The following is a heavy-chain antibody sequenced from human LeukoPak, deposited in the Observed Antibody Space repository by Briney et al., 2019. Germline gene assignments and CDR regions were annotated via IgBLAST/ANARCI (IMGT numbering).Heavy chain of an antibody. Sequence: PGGSLRLSCAASGFTFSSYSMNWVRQAPGKGLEGVSSISSSSSYIYYADSVKGRFTIPRDNAKNPLYLQMNSLRAEDTAVYYCARDIVVVPAANRLDYWGQGTLVTVSS. V-gene: IGHV3-21*01. CDR2: ISSSSSYI. CDR3: ARDIVVVPAANRLDY. CDR1: GFTFSSYS. D-gene: IGHD2-2*01. J-gene: IGHJ4*02.